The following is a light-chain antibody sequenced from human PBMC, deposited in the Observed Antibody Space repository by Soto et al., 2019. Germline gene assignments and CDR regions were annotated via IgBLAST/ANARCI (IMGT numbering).Light chain of an antibody. CDR3: CSYAGTYSSFV. V-gene: IGLV2-11*01. Sequence: ALTQPRSVSGSPGQSVTISCTGTSSDVGGYNYVSWYQEHPGRAPKLMIYDVSIRPSGVPDRFSGSKSGNTASLTISGLLAEDEADYYCCSYAGTYSSFVFGSGTKV. CDR2: DVS. J-gene: IGLJ1*01. CDR1: SSDVGGYNY.